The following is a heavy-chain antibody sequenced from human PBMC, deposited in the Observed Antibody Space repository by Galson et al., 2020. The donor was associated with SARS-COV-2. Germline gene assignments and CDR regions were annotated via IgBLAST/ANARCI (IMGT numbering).Heavy chain of an antibody. CDR2: ISYDGSNK. CDR1: GFTFSSYA. Sequence: GGSLRLSCAASGFTFSSYAMHWVRQAPGKGLEWVAVISYDGSNKYYADYVKGRFTISRDNSKNTLYLQMNSLRAEDTAVYYCARDLTGNDAFDIWGQGTMVTVSS. CDR3: ARDLTGNDAFDI. V-gene: IGHV3-30*04. J-gene: IGHJ3*02.